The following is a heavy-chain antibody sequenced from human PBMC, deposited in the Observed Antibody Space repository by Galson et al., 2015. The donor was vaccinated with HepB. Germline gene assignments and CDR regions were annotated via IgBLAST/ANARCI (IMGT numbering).Heavy chain of an antibody. J-gene: IGHJ4*02. CDR2: ISGSGSGT. Sequence: SLRLSCAASGFTFSNYAMSWVRQAPGKGLEWVSAISGSGSGTYYADSVKGRFTISRDNSKNTLYLQMNSLRAEDTAVHYCAKGQEIYYGSGSTTFDYWGQGTLVTVSS. CDR1: GFTFSNYA. D-gene: IGHD3-10*01. V-gene: IGHV3-23*01. CDR3: AKGQEIYYGSGSTTFDY.